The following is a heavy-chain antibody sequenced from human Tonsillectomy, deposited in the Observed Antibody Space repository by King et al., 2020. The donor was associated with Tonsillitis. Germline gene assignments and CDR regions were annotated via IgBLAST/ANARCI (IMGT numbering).Heavy chain of an antibody. D-gene: IGHD6-13*01. CDR1: GFTFSSYG. CDR2: IWYDGSNK. CDR3: ARESLKGSSWLYFDL. Sequence: VQLVDSGGGVVQPGRSLRLSCAASGFTFSSYGMHWVRQAPGKGLEWVAVIWYDGSNKYYADSVKGRFTISRDNSKNTLYLQMNGLRAEDTALYYCARESLKGSSWLYFDLWGRGTLVTVSS. V-gene: IGHV3-33*01. J-gene: IGHJ2*01.